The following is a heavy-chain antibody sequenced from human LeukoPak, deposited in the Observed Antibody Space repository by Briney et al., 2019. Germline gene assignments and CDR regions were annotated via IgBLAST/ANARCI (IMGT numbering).Heavy chain of an antibody. D-gene: IGHD6-19*01. CDR1: GGSISTYY. CDR2: INHSGST. Sequence: PSETLSLTCTVSGGSISTYYWSWIRQPPGKGLEWIGEINHSGSTYYNPSLKSRVTISVDTSKNQFSLKLSSVTAADTAVYYCARTSSSGLVGGYYFDYWGQGTLVTVSS. J-gene: IGHJ4*02. CDR3: ARTSSSGLVGGYYFDY. V-gene: IGHV4-34*01.